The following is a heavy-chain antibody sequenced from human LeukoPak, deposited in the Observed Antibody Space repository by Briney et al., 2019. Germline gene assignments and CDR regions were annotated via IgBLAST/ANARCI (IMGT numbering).Heavy chain of an antibody. CDR3: ATGSRYYDSSGYSSFFY. D-gene: IGHD3-22*01. J-gene: IGHJ4*02. Sequence: ASVKVSCKVSGYTLTELSMHWVRQAPGKGLEWMGGFDPEDGETIYAQKFQGRVTMTEDTSTDTAYMELSSLRSADTAVYYCATGSRYYDSSGYSSFFYWGQGTLVTVSS. CDR2: FDPEDGET. V-gene: IGHV1-24*01. CDR1: GYTLTELS.